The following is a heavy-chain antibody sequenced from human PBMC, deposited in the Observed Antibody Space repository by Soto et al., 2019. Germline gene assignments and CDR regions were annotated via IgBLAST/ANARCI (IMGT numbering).Heavy chain of an antibody. J-gene: IGHJ4*02. D-gene: IGHD3-10*01. V-gene: IGHV3-23*01. CDR1: GFSLSNYA. CDR2: ISGSGSNT. CDR3: AKGGITLVRGSFDY. Sequence: GGSLRLSCAVSGFSLSNYAMSWVRQAPGKGLEWVSAISGSGSNTYHTDSVKGRFTISRDKSKTTLFLQMSSLRAEDTALYYCAKGGITLVRGSFDYWGQGT.